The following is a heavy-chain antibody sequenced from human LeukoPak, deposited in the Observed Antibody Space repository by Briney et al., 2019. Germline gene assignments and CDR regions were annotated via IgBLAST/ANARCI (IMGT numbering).Heavy chain of an antibody. Sequence: PSETLSLTCTVSGCSISTYYWSWIRQPPGKGLEWIGYIYYSGSTNYNPSLKSRLTISVDTSNNQFSLKLSSVTAADTAVYYCARTNYGGNSIYYYYMDVWGKGTTVTVSS. J-gene: IGHJ6*03. V-gene: IGHV4-59*01. CDR2: IYYSGST. CDR1: GCSISTYY. D-gene: IGHD4-23*01. CDR3: ARTNYGGNSIYYYYMDV.